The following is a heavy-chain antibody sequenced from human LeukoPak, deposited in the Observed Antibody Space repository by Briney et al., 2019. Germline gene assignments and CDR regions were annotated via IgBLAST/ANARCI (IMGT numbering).Heavy chain of an antibody. J-gene: IGHJ4*02. V-gene: IGHV1-18*01. CDR3: AKVHCISTNCNHIWTYFDY. CDR1: GYTFTSHG. CDR2: ITVNNGYT. Sequence: GASVKVSCKAAGYTFTSHGFIWLRQAPGQGLEWMGWITVNNGYTKYAQELQGRVTMTTDTSTSTAYMELRSLRSDDTAVYYCAKVHCISTNCNHIWTYFDYWGRGTLVTVSS. D-gene: IGHD2-2*01.